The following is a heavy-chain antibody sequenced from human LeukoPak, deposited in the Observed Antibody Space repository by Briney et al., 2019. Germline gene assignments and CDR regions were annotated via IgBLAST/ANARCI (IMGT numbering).Heavy chain of an antibody. CDR3: ATSPGVGATKWDY. CDR2: INHSGST. J-gene: IGHJ4*02. V-gene: IGHV4-34*01. D-gene: IGHD1-26*01. CDR1: GGSFSGYY. Sequence: PSETLSLTCAVYGGSFSGYYWSWIRQPPGKGLEWIGEINHSGSTNYNPSLKSRVTISVDTSKNQFSLKLSSVTAADTAVYYCATSPGVGATKWDYWGQGTLVTVSS.